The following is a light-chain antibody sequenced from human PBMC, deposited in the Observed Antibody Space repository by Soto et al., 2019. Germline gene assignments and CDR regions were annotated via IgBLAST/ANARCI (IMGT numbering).Light chain of an antibody. J-gene: IGKJ5*01. V-gene: IGKV3-20*01. Sequence: EIVLTQSPGTLSLSPGESATLSCRASQSVGRNYLAWFQHKPDQAPRLLIYDASNRATGVPDRFSGSGSGTDFTLSVTRLEPEDFAVYYCQQYGSSPPITFGQGTRLEIK. CDR2: DAS. CDR3: QQYGSSPPIT. CDR1: QSVGRNY.